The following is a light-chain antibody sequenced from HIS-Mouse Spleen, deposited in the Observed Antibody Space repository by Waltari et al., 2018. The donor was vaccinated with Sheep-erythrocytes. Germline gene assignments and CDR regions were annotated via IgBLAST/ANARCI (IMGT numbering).Light chain of an antibody. CDR2: DVS. Sequence: QSALTQPRSVSGSPGQSVTISCPGPSSAVGGYNYVSWSQQHPGKAPNLMIYDVSKRPSGVPDRFSGSKSGNTASLTISGLQAEDEADYYCCSYAGSYNHVFATGTKVTVL. CDR3: CSYAGSYNHV. CDR1: SSAVGGYNY. V-gene: IGLV2-11*01. J-gene: IGLJ1*01.